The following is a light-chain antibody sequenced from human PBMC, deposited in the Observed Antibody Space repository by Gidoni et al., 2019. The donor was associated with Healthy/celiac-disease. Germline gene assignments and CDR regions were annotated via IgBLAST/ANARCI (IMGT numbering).Light chain of an antibody. CDR2: AAS. CDR3: QQSYSIPWS. V-gene: IGKV1-39*01. CDR1: QSISTY. J-gene: IGKJ1*01. Sequence: DIPMTQSPSSLSASVGDRVTLTCRAGQSISTYLNWYQQKPGKAPKLLIYAASSLQSGVPSRFSGSGSGTDFTLTISSLQPVDFATYYCQQSYSIPWSFGQGTKVEIK.